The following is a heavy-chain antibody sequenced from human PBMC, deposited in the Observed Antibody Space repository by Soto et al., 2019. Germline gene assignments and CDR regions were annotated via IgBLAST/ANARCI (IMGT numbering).Heavy chain of an antibody. Sequence: QVQLVESGGAVVQPGGSLRLSCATSGFTFRTYGLHWVRQSPGKGLEWVAVISFDGSNKYYADSVKGRFTISRDNSNDTLYLRMNSLRPDDTAVYYCAKARRIAVAGALHYWGQGTLVTVSS. CDR2: ISFDGSNK. CDR1: GFTFRTYG. D-gene: IGHD6-19*01. CDR3: AKARRIAVAGALHY. J-gene: IGHJ4*02. V-gene: IGHV3-30*18.